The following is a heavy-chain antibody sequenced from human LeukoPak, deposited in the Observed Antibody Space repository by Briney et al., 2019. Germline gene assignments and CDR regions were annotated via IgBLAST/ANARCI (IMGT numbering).Heavy chain of an antibody. CDR1: GYTFISYE. Sequence: GASVKVSCKASGYTFISYEINWVRQATGQGLEWMGWMNPNSGNTGYAQKFQGRVTFTRGTSINTAYMELSSLRSGDTAVYYCARGASRSFDFWGQGTLVTVSS. V-gene: IGHV1-8*03. J-gene: IGHJ4*02. CDR2: MNPNSGNT. CDR3: ARGASRSFDF.